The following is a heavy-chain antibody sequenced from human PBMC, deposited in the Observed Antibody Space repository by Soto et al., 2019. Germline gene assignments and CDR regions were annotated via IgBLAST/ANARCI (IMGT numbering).Heavy chain of an antibody. Sequence: SETLSLTCTVSGCSISSYYWSWIRQPPGKGLEWIGYIYYSGSTNYNPSLKSRVTISVDTSKNQFSLKLSSVTAADTAVYYCARDARYYYDSSGYYNWFDPWGQGTLVTVSS. J-gene: IGHJ5*02. V-gene: IGHV4-59*01. D-gene: IGHD3-22*01. CDR1: GCSISSYY. CDR3: ARDARYYYDSSGYYNWFDP. CDR2: IYYSGST.